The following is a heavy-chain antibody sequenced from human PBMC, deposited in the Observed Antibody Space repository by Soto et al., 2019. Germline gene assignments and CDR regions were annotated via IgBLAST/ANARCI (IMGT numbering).Heavy chain of an antibody. J-gene: IGHJ4*02. Sequence: GGSLRLSCSASGFTFSNFAMHWVRQAPGKGLEFISSISSNGVTTYYADSVKGRFTISRDNYKNTLYLQVSSLRAEDTAIYYCVKRAAGYSSGTYDYWGQGTLVTVSS. CDR2: ISSNGVTT. CDR3: VKRAAGYSSGTYDY. CDR1: GFTFSNFA. D-gene: IGHD5-18*01. V-gene: IGHV3-64D*06.